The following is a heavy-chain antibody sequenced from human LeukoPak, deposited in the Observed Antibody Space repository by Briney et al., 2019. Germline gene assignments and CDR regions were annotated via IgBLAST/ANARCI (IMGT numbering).Heavy chain of an antibody. V-gene: IGHV1-69*05. J-gene: IGHJ3*02. CDR3: ARDSCGGDCYPRSYALDI. D-gene: IGHD2-21*02. Sequence: SVKVSCKASGGTFSSYAISWVRQAPGQGLEWMGGIIPIFGTANYAQKFQGRVTITTDESTSTAYMELSSLRSEDTAVYYCARDSCGGDCYPRSYALDIWGQGTMVTVSS. CDR2: IIPIFGTA. CDR1: GGTFSSYA.